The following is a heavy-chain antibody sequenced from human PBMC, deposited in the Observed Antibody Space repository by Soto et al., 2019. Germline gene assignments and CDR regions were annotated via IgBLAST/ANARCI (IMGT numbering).Heavy chain of an antibody. CDR3: ARDGSAAGTSAFDI. CDR1: GGSISSGDYY. V-gene: IGHV4-30-4*01. CDR2: IYYSGST. J-gene: IGHJ3*02. D-gene: IGHD6-13*01. Sequence: SETLSLTCTVSGGSISSGDYYWSWIRQPPGKGLEWIGYIYYSGSTYYNPSLKSRVTISVDTSKNQFSLKLSSVTAADTAVYYCARDGSAAGTSAFDIWGQGTMVT.